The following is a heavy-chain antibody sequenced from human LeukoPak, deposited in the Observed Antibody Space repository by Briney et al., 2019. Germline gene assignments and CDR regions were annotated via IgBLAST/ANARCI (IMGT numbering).Heavy chain of an antibody. Sequence: ASVKVSCKVSGYTLTEVSMHWVRQAPGKGLEWMGGFDPEDGETVYAQKFQGRVTMTEDTSTDTAYMELSSLTSEDTAVYYCAPRASVGVITGGFDYWGQGTLVTVSS. CDR3: APRASVGVITGGFDY. D-gene: IGHD3-10*01. V-gene: IGHV1-24*01. CDR1: GYTLTEVS. J-gene: IGHJ4*02. CDR2: FDPEDGET.